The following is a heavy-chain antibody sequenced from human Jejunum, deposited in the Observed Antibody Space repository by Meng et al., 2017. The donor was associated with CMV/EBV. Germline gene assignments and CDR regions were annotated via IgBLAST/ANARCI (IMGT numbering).Heavy chain of an antibody. D-gene: IGHD6-13*01. CDR3: AKEWGTAAGGTRGDFDY. Sequence: FSSNARSGVCQAPGKGLEWVSAISYSGDTTSYADSVKGRVTISRDNSKNTLYLQMNSLKAEDTAIYYCAKEWGTAAGGTRGDFDYWGQGTLVTVSS. J-gene: IGHJ4*02. V-gene: IGHV3-23*01. CDR2: ISYSGDTT. CDR1: FSSNA.